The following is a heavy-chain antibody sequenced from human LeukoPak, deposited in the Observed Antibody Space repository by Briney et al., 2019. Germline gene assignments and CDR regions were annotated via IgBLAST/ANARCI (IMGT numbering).Heavy chain of an antibody. CDR1: GGTFSSYA. J-gene: IGHJ3*02. CDR2: IIPIFGTA. Sequence: SVRVSCKASGGTFSSYAISWVRQAPGQGLEWMGGIIPIFGTANYAQKSQGRVTITADESTSTAYMELSSLRSEDTAVYYCARDDPEWAFDIWGQGTMVTVSS. D-gene: IGHD3-3*01. V-gene: IGHV1-69*01. CDR3: ARDDPEWAFDI.